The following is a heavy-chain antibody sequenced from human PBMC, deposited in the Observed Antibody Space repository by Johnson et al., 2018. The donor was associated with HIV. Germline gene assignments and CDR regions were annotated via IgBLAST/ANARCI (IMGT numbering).Heavy chain of an antibody. CDR2: ISYDGSNK. D-gene: IGHD6-13*01. V-gene: IGHV3-30-3*01. CDR1: GFAFSSYA. CDR3: AISPEYSSSWFGAFDI. Sequence: MLLVEYGGGLVQPGGSLRLSCAASGFAFSSYAMHWVRQAPGKGLEWVAVISYDGSNKYYADSMKGRFTISRDNSKNTLYLQMHSLRTEDTAVYYCAISPEYSSSWFGAFDIWGQGTMVTVSS. J-gene: IGHJ3*02.